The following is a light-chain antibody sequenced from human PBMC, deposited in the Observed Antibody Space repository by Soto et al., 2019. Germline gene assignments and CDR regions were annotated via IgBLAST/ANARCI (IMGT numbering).Light chain of an antibody. V-gene: IGLV2-8*01. CDR3: SSYAGGNDLV. Sequence: QSALAQPPSASGSPGQSVTISCTGTNSDVGGYNYVSWYQQHPGKAPKLIIYEVTKRPSGVPGRFSGSKSGNTASLTVSGLQAEDEADYYCSSYAGGNDLVFGGGTQLTVL. J-gene: IGLJ3*02. CDR1: NSDVGGYNY. CDR2: EVT.